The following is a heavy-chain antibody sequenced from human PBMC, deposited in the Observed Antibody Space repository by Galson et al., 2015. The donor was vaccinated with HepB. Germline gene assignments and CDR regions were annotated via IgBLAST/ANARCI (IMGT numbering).Heavy chain of an antibody. CDR1: GFAFSTYG. J-gene: IGHJ4*02. V-gene: IGHV3-30*03. D-gene: IGHD2-2*01. CDR3: ARSGPYCRTSSCYFFEY. Sequence: SLRLSCAASGFAFSTYGMHWVRQAPGKGLEWVAVISYDGSNKYYADSVKGRFTISRDNSKNTVHLQMNSLRAEDTAVYFCARSGPYCRTSSCYFFEYWGQGTLVAVSS. CDR2: ISYDGSNK.